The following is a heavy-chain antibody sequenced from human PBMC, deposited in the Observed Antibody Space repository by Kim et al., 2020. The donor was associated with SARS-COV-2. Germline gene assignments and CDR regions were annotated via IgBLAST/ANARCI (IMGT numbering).Heavy chain of an antibody. CDR3: AKDDSIVGATTYFDY. Sequence: DPGTGRLTISRDNTKQPLYLQMNSLRAEDTAVYYCAKDDSIVGATTYFDYWGQGTLVTVSS. D-gene: IGHD1-26*01. J-gene: IGHJ4*02. V-gene: IGHV3-23*01.